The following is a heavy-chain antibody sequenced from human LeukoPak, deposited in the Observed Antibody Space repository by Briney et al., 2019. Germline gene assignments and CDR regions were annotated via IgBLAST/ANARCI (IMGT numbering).Heavy chain of an antibody. CDR3: ARSLAAGGTCFDY. J-gene: IGHJ4*02. D-gene: IGHD6-13*01. Sequence: GGSLRLSCAASAFTFSDYTMNWVRQAPGKGLEWVSSFSTTGTYIYYADSVKGRFTISRDNAKNSLYLQMNSLRAEDTALYYCARSLAAGGTCFDYWGQGTLVTVSS. CDR1: AFTFSDYT. V-gene: IGHV3-21*01. CDR2: FSTTGTYI.